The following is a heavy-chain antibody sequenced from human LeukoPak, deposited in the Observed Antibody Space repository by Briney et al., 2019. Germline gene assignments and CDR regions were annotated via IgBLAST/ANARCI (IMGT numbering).Heavy chain of an antibody. CDR3: ARDRQQWLVRPFDY. CDR1: GGTFSSYA. Sequence: GASVKVSCKASGGTFSSYAISWVRQAPGQGLEWMGGIIPIFGTANYAQKFQGRVTITADESTSTAYMELRSLRSDDTAVYYCARDRQQWLVRPFDYWGQGTLVTVSS. D-gene: IGHD6-19*01. J-gene: IGHJ4*02. V-gene: IGHV1-69*01. CDR2: IIPIFGTA.